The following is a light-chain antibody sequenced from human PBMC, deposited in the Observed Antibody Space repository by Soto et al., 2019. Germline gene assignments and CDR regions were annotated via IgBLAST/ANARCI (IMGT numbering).Light chain of an antibody. V-gene: IGKV1-5*03. CDR3: QQYDSSPRT. CDR1: ESITHW. CDR2: KAS. J-gene: IGKJ1*01. Sequence: DIQMTQSPSTLSASVGDRVTITCRASESITHWLAWYQQKPGKAPKLLIYKASSLQSGVPLRFSGSGSGTEFTLTISSLQPDDFAVYYCQQYDSSPRTFGQGTKVDIK.